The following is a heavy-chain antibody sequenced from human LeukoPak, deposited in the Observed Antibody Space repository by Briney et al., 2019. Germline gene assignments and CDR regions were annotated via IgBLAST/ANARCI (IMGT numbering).Heavy chain of an antibody. CDR3: FWSGYPGPDY. V-gene: IGHV1-69*13. Sequence: ASVKVSCKASGYTFTSYGISWVRQAPGQGLEWMGGIIPIFGTANYAQKFQGRVTITADESTSTAYMELSSLRSEDTAVYYAFWSGYPGPDYWGQGTLVTVSS. D-gene: IGHD3-3*01. J-gene: IGHJ4*02. CDR1: GYTFTSYG. CDR2: IIPIFGTA.